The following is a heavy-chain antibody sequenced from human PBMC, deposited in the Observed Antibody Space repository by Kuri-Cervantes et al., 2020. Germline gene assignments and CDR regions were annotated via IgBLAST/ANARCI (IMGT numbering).Heavy chain of an antibody. CDR3: AREMGQWLVHYYYYGMDV. V-gene: IGHV3-7*01. CDR2: IKQDGSEK. Sequence: GGSLRLSCAASGFTFSGYWMTWVRQAPGKGLEWVANIKQDGSEKYYVDSVKGRFTISRDNAKNSLYLQMNSLRAEDTAVYYCAREMGQWLVHYYYYGMDVWGQGTTITVSS. CDR1: GFTFSGYW. J-gene: IGHJ6*02. D-gene: IGHD6-19*01.